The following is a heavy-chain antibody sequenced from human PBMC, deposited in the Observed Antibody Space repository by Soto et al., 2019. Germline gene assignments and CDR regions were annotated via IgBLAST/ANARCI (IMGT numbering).Heavy chain of an antibody. CDR3: ARALLWFGELLFIDY. D-gene: IGHD3-10*01. J-gene: IGHJ4*02. Sequence: GASVKVSCKASGYTFTSYGISWVRQAPGQGLEWMGWITTDKGKTTYAQKFQGRVTMTTDTSTSTAYMELRSLRSDDTAMYYCARALLWFGELLFIDYWGQGTLVTVSS. CDR2: ITTDKGKT. CDR1: GYTFTSYG. V-gene: IGHV1-18*01.